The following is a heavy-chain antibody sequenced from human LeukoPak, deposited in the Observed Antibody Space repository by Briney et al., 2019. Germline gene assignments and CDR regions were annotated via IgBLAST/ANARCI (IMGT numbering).Heavy chain of an antibody. D-gene: IGHD3-10*01. Sequence: PGGSLRLSCAASGVTFSSDSMNWGRHAPGKGLEGGSYISSSSSTIYYADSVKCRVTISRDNAKNSLYLQINSLRDQHTPGEYFAGRNYYGSGGLGRPFAYWGQGTLVTVSS. J-gene: IGHJ4*02. CDR1: GVTFSSDS. V-gene: IGHV3-48*02. CDR3: AGRNYYGSGGLGRPFAY. CDR2: ISSSSSTI.